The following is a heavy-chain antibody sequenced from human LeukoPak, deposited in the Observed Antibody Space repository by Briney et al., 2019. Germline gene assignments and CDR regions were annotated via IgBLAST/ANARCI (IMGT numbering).Heavy chain of an antibody. CDR3: ARALQAGTGFDY. CDR1: GFTVGSNY. D-gene: IGHD6-19*01. CDR2: IYSGGST. Sequence: GGSLRLSCAASGFTVGSNYMSWVRQAPGKGLEWVSVIYSGGSTYYADSVKGRFTISRDNSKNTLYLQMNSLRAEDTAVYYCARALQAGTGFDYWGQGTLVTVSS. V-gene: IGHV3-66*01. J-gene: IGHJ4*02.